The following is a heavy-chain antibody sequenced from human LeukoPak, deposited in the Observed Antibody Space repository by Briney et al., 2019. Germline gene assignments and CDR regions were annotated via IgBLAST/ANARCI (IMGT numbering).Heavy chain of an antibody. CDR1: GGSFSGDF. V-gene: IGHV4-34*01. J-gene: IGHJ4*02. D-gene: IGHD2-8*01. Sequence: SETLSLTCAVYGGSFSGDFWSWIRQPPGKGLEWIGEINHSGSTNYNPSLKSRIALSLDTSKNQISLKLTSVTAADTAVYYCARGSQWLDYWGQGTLVTVSS. CDR3: ARGSQWLDY. CDR2: INHSGST.